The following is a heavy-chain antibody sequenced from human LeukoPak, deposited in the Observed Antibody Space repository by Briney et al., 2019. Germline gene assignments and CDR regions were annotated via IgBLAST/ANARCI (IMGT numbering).Heavy chain of an antibody. CDR3: SKDRSVVVVAATWDY. J-gene: IGHJ4*02. CDR1: GFTFSRYA. V-gene: IGHV3-23*01. D-gene: IGHD2-15*01. Sequence: GGPLRLSCAASGFTFSRYAMSWVRQAPGKGVEWVSDISGSGGSTYYADSVKGRFTISRDNSKNTLYLQMNSLRAEDTAVYYCSKDRSVVVVAATWDYWGQGTLVTVSS. CDR2: ISGSGGST.